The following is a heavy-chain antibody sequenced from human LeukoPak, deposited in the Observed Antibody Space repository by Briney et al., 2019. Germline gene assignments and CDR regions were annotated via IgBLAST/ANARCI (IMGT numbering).Heavy chain of an antibody. D-gene: IGHD3-10*01. J-gene: IGHJ5*02. V-gene: IGHV1-2*02. CDR2: INPNSGGT. CDR3: ARALGFGELLVNWFDP. CDR1: GYAFTGYY. Sequence: ASVKVSCKASGYAFTGYYMHWVRQAPGQGLEWMGWINPNSGGTNYAQKFQGRVTMTRDTSISTAYMELSRLRSDDTAVYYCARALGFGELLVNWFDPWGQGTLVTVSS.